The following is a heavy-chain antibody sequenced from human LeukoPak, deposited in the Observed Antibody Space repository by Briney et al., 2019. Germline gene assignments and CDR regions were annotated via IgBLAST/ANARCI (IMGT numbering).Heavy chain of an antibody. D-gene: IGHD3-22*01. V-gene: IGHV4-39*01. Sequence: SETLSLTCTVSGGSISSSSYYWGWIRQPPGKGLEWIGSIYYSGSTYYNPSLKSRVTISVDTSKNQFSLKLSSVTAADTAVYYCARLYYDSSGYYQICYFDYWGQGTLVTVSS. CDR2: IYYSGST. J-gene: IGHJ4*02. CDR3: ARLYYDSSGYYQICYFDY. CDR1: GGSISSSSYY.